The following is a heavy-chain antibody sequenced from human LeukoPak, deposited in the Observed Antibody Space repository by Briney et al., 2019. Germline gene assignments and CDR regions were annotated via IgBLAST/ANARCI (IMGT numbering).Heavy chain of an antibody. CDR2: IYYSGST. CDR1: GGSISSSYS. V-gene: IGHV4-39*01. CDR3: ARHHSKLLSWRKYYFDY. Sequence: SETLSLTCTVSGGSISSSYSWGWIRQPPGQGLEWIGNIYYSGSTYYNPSLKSRVTISVDTSKNQFSLKLSSVTAADTAVYYCARHHSKLLSWRKYYFDYWGQGTLVTVSS. D-gene: IGHD1-26*01. J-gene: IGHJ4*02.